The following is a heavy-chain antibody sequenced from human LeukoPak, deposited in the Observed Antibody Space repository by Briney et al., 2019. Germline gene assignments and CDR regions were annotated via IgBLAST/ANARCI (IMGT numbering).Heavy chain of an antibody. CDR2: ISRSSTYR. J-gene: IGHJ4*02. Sequence: GGSLRLSCAASEFTFTTYSMNWVRQTPGKGLEWVSSISRSSTYRYYADSVRGRFSISRDDAKNSLFLQMNSLRAEDTGVYYCARSIAAVGTSTIDYWGQGTLVTVSS. CDR3: ARSIAAVGTSTIDY. D-gene: IGHD6-13*01. CDR1: EFTFTTYS. V-gene: IGHV3-21*01.